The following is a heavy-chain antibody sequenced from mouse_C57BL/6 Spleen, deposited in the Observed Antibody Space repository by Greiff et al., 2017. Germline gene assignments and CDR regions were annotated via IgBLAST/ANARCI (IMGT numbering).Heavy chain of an antibody. CDR3: ARYDYDYAMDY. CDR2: IRNKANGYTT. V-gene: IGHV7-3*01. D-gene: IGHD2-4*01. J-gene: IGHJ4*01. Sequence: EVKLVESGGGLVQPGGSLSLSCAASGFTFTDYYMSWVRQPPGTALEWLGFIRNKANGYTTEYSASVKGRFTISRDNSQSILYLQMNALRAEDSATDYCARYDYDYAMDYWGQGTSVTVSS. CDR1: GFTFTDYY.